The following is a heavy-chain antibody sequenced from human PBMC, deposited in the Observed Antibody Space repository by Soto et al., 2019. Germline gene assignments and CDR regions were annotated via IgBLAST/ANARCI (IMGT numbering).Heavy chain of an antibody. J-gene: IGHJ3*02. V-gene: IGHV1-24*01. CDR2: FDPEDGET. CDR1: GYTLTELY. Sequence: ASVKVSCKVSGYTLTELYMHWVRQAPGKGLEWMGGFDPEDGETIYAQKSQGRVTMTEDTSTDTAYMELSSLRSEDTAVYYCATTGPRYYYDSSGRDAFDIWGQGTMVTVSS. D-gene: IGHD3-22*01. CDR3: ATTGPRYYYDSSGRDAFDI.